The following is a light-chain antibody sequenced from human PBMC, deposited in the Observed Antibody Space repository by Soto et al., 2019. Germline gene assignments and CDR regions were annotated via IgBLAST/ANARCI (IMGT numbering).Light chain of an antibody. J-gene: IGKJ1*01. CDR1: QSVSSIY. CDR2: GAS. CDR3: QQCGSSLWT. Sequence: EIVLTQSPGTLSLSPGERATLSCRASQSVSSIYLAWYQQKPGQAPRLLIYGASSRATGIPDRFSGSGSGTDFTLTISRLEPEDFAVYYCQQCGSSLWTFGQGTKVGIK. V-gene: IGKV3-20*01.